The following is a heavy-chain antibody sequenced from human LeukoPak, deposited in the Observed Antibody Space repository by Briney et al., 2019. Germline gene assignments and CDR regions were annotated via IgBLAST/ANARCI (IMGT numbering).Heavy chain of an antibody. V-gene: IGHV4-39*07. CDR3: ARGLSMGNWFDP. CDR1: GGSISTSNYY. Sequence: SETLSLTCTVSGGSISTSNYYWGWIRQPPGKGLEWIGNIFYSGSTYYSPSLRSRVTISLDTSRNQFSLKLNSVTAADTAVYYCARGLSMGNWFDPWGQGTLVTVSS. D-gene: IGHD2-21*01. J-gene: IGHJ5*02. CDR2: IFYSGST.